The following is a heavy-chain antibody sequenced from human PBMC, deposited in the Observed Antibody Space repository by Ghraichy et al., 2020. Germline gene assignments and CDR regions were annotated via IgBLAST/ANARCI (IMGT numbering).Heavy chain of an antibody. CDR1: SYTFISYG. CDR2: ISPYNGNT. V-gene: IGHV1-18*01. Sequence: ASVKVSCKASSYTFISYGIIWVRQAPGQGLEWMGWISPYNGNTNYAQRFQGRVTMTTDTSTSTAYMVLRSLRSDDTAVYYCARGRYEWFGELSAAEYWGQGTLVTVSS. D-gene: IGHD3-10*01. J-gene: IGHJ1*01. CDR3: ARGRYEWFGELSAAEY.